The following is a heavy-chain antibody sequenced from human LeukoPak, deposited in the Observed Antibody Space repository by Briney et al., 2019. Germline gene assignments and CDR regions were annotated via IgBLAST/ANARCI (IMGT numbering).Heavy chain of an antibody. Sequence: SETLPLTCAVYGGSFSGYYWSWIRQPPGKGLEWIGEINHSGSTNYNPSLKSRVTISVDTSKNQFSLKLSSVTAADTAVYYCARGKIVVVPAAISYYYYMDVWGKGTTVTVSS. CDR3: ARGKIVVVPAAISYYYYMDV. J-gene: IGHJ6*03. CDR2: INHSGST. D-gene: IGHD2-2*02. CDR1: GGSFSGYY. V-gene: IGHV4-34*01.